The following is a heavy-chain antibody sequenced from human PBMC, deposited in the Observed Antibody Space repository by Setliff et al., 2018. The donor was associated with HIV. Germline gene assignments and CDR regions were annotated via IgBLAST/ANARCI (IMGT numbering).Heavy chain of an antibody. V-gene: IGHV1-69*13. CDR2: FIPAFNTA. J-gene: IGHJ4*02. Sequence: SVKVSCKTSRDIFTTYALSWVRQAPGQGPEWLGTFIPAFNTANYAQKLQDRLTITADASTRTAYMELNSLRSEDTAVYYCARPVGGYQTYYFDSWGQGTRVTVSS. CDR1: RDIFTTYA. CDR3: ARPVGGYQTYYFDS. D-gene: IGHD3-22*01.